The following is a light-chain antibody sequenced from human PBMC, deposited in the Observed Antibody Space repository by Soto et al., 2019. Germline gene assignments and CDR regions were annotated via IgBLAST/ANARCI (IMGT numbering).Light chain of an antibody. V-gene: IGLV2-14*01. CDR3: SSYTTSNTYV. Sequence: QSALAQPASASGYPGQSVTISCTGRSSDVGGYNYVSWYQQHPGKAPKFMIYEVSRRPSGVSSRFSGSTSVNTDSLTVSGLQAEDEADYYCSSYTTSNTYVFGTGTKVTV. CDR2: EVS. J-gene: IGLJ1*01. CDR1: SSDVGGYNY.